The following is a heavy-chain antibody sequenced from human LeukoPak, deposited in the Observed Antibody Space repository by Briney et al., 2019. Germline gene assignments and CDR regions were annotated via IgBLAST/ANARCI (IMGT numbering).Heavy chain of an antibody. J-gene: IGHJ4*02. CDR3: AKWKYSNSGIDDY. V-gene: IGHV3-23*01. Sequence: GGSPRLSCAASGFTFSSYAMSWVRQAPGKGLEWVSAISGSGGSTYYADPVKGRFTISRDNSKDTLYLQMNSLRAEDTAVYYCAKWKYSNSGIDDYWGQGTLVTVSS. CDR1: GFTFSSYA. D-gene: IGHD6-6*01. CDR2: ISGSGGST.